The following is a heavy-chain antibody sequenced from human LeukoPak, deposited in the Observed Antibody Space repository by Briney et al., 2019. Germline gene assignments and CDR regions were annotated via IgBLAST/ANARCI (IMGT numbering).Heavy chain of an antibody. CDR3: ARDHGYCSGGSCRSGMDV. V-gene: IGHV3-48*01. J-gene: IGHJ6*02. CDR2: ISSSSSTI. Sequence: PGGSLRLSCAASGFTFSSYSMNWVRQAPGKGPEWVSYISSSSSTIYYADSVKGRFTISRDNAKNSLYLQMNSLRAEDTAVYYCARDHGYCSGGSCRSGMDVWGQGTTVTVSS. CDR1: GFTFSSYS. D-gene: IGHD2-15*01.